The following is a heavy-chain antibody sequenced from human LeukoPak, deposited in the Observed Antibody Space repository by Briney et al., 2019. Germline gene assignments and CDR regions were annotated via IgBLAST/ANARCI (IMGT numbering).Heavy chain of an antibody. CDR1: GGSVSSYY. J-gene: IGHJ3*02. CDR3: ARDQYNWNDAASDAFDI. Sequence: ASETLSPTCTVSGGSVSSYYWSWIRQPAGKGLEWIGRIYTSGSTNYNPSLKSRVTMSVDTSKNQFSLKLSSVTAADTAVYYCARDQYNWNDAASDAFDIWGQGTMVTVSS. V-gene: IGHV4-4*07. CDR2: IYTSGST. D-gene: IGHD1-1*01.